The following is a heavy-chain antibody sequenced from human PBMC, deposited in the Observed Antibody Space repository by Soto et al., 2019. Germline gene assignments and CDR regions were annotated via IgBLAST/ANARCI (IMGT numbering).Heavy chain of an antibody. Sequence: QVQLQQWGAGLLKPSETLSLTCAVYGGSFSGYYWSWIRQPPGKGLEWIGEINHSGSTNYNPSLKSRVTISVDTYKSQCSLKLSSVTAADTAVYYCARIPPHYYDSSGYYSTRGFGYFDYWGQGTLVTVSS. CDR3: ARIPPHYYDSSGYYSTRGFGYFDY. J-gene: IGHJ4*02. V-gene: IGHV4-34*01. D-gene: IGHD3-22*01. CDR1: GGSFSGYY. CDR2: INHSGST.